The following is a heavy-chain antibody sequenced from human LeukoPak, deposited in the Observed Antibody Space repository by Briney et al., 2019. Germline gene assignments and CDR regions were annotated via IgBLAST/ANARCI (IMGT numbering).Heavy chain of an antibody. CDR2: INHSGST. CDR3: ARGEMATITLDYYYYGMDV. Sequence: SETLSLTCAVYGGSFSGYYWSWIRQPPGKGLEWIGEINHSGSTNYNPSLKSRVTISVDTSKNQFSLKLSSVTAADTAVHYCARGEMATITLDYYYYGMDVWGQGTTVTVSS. D-gene: IGHD5-24*01. V-gene: IGHV4-34*01. J-gene: IGHJ6*02. CDR1: GGSFSGYY.